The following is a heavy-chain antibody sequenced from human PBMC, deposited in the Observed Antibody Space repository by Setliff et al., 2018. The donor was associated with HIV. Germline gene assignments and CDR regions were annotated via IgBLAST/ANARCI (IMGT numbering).Heavy chain of an antibody. CDR2: IYHVGNT. Sequence: SETLSLTCAVSGGSISSSSHYWGWIRQPPGKGLEWVGNIYHVGNTYYNPSLKSRVTITVDTSKNQFSLKLSSVTAADTVVYYCARGGDYAGMDVWGQGTTVTVSS. CDR3: ARGGDYAGMDV. J-gene: IGHJ6*02. D-gene: IGHD4-17*01. CDR1: GGSISSSSHY. V-gene: IGHV4-39*01.